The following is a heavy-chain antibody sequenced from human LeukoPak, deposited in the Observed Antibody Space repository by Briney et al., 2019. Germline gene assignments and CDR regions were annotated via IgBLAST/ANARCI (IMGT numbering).Heavy chain of an antibody. CDR3: AKAASYSSGWFGPDYFDY. D-gene: IGHD6-19*01. V-gene: IGHV3-23*01. CDR2: ISGIGVST. J-gene: IGHJ4*02. Sequence: GGSLRLSCAASGFTFSSYAMSWVRQAPGKGLEWVSAISGIGVSTYYADSVKGRFTISRDNSKNTLYLQMNSLRAEDTAVYYCAKAASYSSGWFGPDYFDYWGQGTLVTVSS. CDR1: GFTFSSYA.